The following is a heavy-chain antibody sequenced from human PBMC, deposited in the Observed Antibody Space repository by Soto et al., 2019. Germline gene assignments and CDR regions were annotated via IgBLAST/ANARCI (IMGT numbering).Heavy chain of an antibody. D-gene: IGHD6-13*01. Sequence: SETLSLTCTVSGGSISSYYWSWIRQPPGKGLEWIGYIYYSGSTNYHPSLKSRVTISVDTSKNQFSLKLSSVTAADTAVYYCASISSSSWYGGFDYWGQGTLVTVSS. CDR2: IYYSGST. J-gene: IGHJ4*02. CDR3: ASISSSSWYGGFDY. CDR1: GGSISSYY. V-gene: IGHV4-59*01.